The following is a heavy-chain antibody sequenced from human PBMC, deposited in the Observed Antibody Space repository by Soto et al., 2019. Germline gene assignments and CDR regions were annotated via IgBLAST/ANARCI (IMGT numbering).Heavy chain of an antibody. J-gene: IGHJ3*02. Sequence: SETLSLTCTVSGGSISSYYWSWIRQPPGKGLEWIGYIYYSGSTNYNPSLKSRVTISVDTSKNQFSLKLSSVTAADTAVYYCARATWCYYDSSGYCDDFDIWGQGTIVTV. CDR3: ARATWCYYDSSGYCDDFDI. D-gene: IGHD3-22*01. CDR2: IYYSGST. CDR1: GGSISSYY. V-gene: IGHV4-59*01.